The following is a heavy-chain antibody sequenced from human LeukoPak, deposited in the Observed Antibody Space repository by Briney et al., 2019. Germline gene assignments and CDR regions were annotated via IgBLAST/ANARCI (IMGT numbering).Heavy chain of an antibody. CDR1: GGSFSGYY. CDR2: INHSGST. CDR3: ARETQLLWFGELGPHYYYYYYMDV. J-gene: IGHJ6*03. D-gene: IGHD3-10*01. Sequence: PSETLSLTCAVYGGSFSGYYWSWLRQPPGKGLEWIGEINHSGSTNYNPSLKSRVTMSVDTSKNQFSLKLSSVTAADTAVYYCARETQLLWFGELGPHYYYYYYMDVWGKGTTVTVSS. V-gene: IGHV4-34*01.